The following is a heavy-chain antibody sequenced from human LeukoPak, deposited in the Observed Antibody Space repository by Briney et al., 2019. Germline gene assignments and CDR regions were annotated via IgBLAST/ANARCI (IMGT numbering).Heavy chain of an antibody. CDR1: GGSFSGYY. V-gene: IGHV4-34*01. CDR2: INHSGST. J-gene: IGHJ5*02. Sequence: SETLSLTSAVYGGSFSGYYWSWIRQPPGKGLEWIGEINHSGSTNYNPSLKSRVTISVDTSKNQFSLKLSSVTAADTAVYYCARDGFYCSGGSCYSTRVNWFDPWGQGTLVTVSS. D-gene: IGHD2-15*01. CDR3: ARDGFYCSGGSCYSTRVNWFDP.